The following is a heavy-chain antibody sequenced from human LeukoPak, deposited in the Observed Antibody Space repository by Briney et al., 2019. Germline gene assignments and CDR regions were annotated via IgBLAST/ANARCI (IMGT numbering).Heavy chain of an antibody. J-gene: IGHJ5*02. V-gene: IGHV3-74*01. CDR1: GFTFSNYW. CDR3: IRDFRSADL. Sequence: GGSLRLSCVASGFTFSNYWMHWVRQPPGKGLVWVSRIYVDGRTTNYADSVKGRFTISRDNAKNTVYLEMNSLSAEDTATYYCIRDFRSADLWGQGTLVTVTS. CDR2: IYVDGRTT.